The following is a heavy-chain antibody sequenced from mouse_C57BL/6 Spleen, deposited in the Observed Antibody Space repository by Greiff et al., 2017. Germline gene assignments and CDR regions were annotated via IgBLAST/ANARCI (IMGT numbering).Heavy chain of an antibody. J-gene: IGHJ2*01. V-gene: IGHV1-80*01. CDR2: IYPGDGDT. CDR1: GYAFSSYW. Sequence: VQLQQSGAELVKPGASVKISCKASGYAFSSYWMNWVKQRPGKGLEWIGQIYPGDGDTNYNGKFKGKATLTADKSSSTAYMQLSSLTSEDSAVYFCARSLRLRRGDFDYWGQGTTLTVSS. CDR3: ARSLRLRRGDFDY. D-gene: IGHD2-4*01.